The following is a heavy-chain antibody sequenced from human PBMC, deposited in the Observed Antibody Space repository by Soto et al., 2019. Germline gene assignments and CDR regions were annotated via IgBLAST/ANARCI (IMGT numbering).Heavy chain of an antibody. J-gene: IGHJ6*03. CDR1: GFTFSSYD. CDR2: IGTAGDT. V-gene: IGHV3-13*01. CDR3: ARGSLILTGDRGVWRKPYYMDV. D-gene: IGHD3-9*01. Sequence: GGSLRLSCAASGFTFSSYDMHWVRQATGKGLEWVSAIGTAGDTYYPGSVKGRFTISRENAKNSLYLQMNSLRAGDTAVYYCARGSLILTGDRGVWRKPYYMDVWGKGTTVTVSS.